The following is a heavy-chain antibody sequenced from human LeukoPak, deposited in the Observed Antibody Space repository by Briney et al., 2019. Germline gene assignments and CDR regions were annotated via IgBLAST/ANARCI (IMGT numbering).Heavy chain of an antibody. CDR3: ARVRYYYYYMDV. Sequence: ASVKVSCKASGYTFTSYGISWVRQAPGQGLEWMGWISAYNGNTNYAQKFQGRVTMTRDMSISTAYMELSRLRSDDTAVYYCARVRYYYYYMDVWGKGTTVTVSS. V-gene: IGHV1-18*01. CDR1: GYTFTSYG. J-gene: IGHJ6*03. CDR2: ISAYNGNT.